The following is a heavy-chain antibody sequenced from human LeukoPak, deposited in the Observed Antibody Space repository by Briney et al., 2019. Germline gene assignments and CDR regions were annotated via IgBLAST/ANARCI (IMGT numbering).Heavy chain of an antibody. CDR2: IYHGGST. D-gene: IGHD4-17*01. V-gene: IGHV4-30-2*01. CDR3: ARGRDGDYGNWFDP. J-gene: IGHJ5*02. CDR1: GGSISSGGYS. Sequence: SQTLSLTCAVSGGSISSGGYSWSWIRQPPGKGLEWIGYIYHGGSTYYNPSLKSRVTISVDTSKNQFSLKLSSVTAADTAVYYCARGRDGDYGNWFDPWGQGTLVTVSS.